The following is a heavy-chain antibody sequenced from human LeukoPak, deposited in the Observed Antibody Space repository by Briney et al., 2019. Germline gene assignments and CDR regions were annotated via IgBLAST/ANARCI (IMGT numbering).Heavy chain of an antibody. J-gene: IGHJ6*03. Sequence: PGGSLRLSCAASGFTFSSYGMHWVRQAPGKGLEWVAVISYDGSNKYYADSVKGRFTISRDNSKNTLYLQMNSLRAEDTAVYYCAKDFLGWNDGYYYYYMDVWGKGTTVTVSS. CDR3: AKDFLGWNDGYYYYYMDV. CDR2: ISYDGSNK. CDR1: GFTFSSYG. V-gene: IGHV3-30*18. D-gene: IGHD1-1*01.